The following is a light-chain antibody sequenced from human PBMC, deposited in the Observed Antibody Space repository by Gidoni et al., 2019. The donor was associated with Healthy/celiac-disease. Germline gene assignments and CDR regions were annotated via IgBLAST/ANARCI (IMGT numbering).Light chain of an antibody. CDR1: SSNIGAGYD. J-gene: IGLJ2*01. V-gene: IGLV1-40*01. CDR2: CNS. Sequence: QSVLTQPPSVSGAPGQRVTISCTGSSSNIGAGYDVHWYQQLPGTAPKLLIYCNSNRPSGVPARCSGSKSGTSASLAITGLQAEDEADYYCQSYDSSLCGSVFGGGTKLTGL. CDR3: QSYDSSLCGSV.